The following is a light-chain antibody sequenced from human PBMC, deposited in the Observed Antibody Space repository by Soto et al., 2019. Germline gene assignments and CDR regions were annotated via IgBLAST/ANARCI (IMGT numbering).Light chain of an antibody. CDR1: QSVSSN. CDR3: QQYNNWHQYI. V-gene: IGKV3-15*01. J-gene: IGKJ2*01. Sequence: EIVMTQSPATLSVSPGERATLSCRASQSVSSNLAWYQQKPGQAPRLLIYGASTRATGIPARFSGSGSGTEFTLTISSLQSEDFAVYYCQQYNNWHQYIFGQGTKLEIK. CDR2: GAS.